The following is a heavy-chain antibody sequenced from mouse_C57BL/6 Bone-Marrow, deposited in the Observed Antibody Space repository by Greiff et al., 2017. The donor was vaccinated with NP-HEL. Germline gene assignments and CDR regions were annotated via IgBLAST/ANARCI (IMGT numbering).Heavy chain of an antibody. J-gene: IGHJ3*01. CDR2: ITHSGET. CDR1: GFPITSGYY. D-gene: IGHD2-4*01. CDR3: AGDMGDYGPWFAY. V-gene: IGHV12-3*01. Sequence: VKLVESGPGLVKPSQSLFLTCSITGFPITSGYYWIWIRQSPGKPLEWMGYITHSGETFYNPSLQSPIPITSVTSENQFFLQLNPVTTENTAMYDSAGDMGDYGPWFAYWGEGTLVTVSA.